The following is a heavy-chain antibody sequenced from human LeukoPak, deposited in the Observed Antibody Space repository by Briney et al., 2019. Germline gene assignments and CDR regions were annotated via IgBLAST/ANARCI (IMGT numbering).Heavy chain of an antibody. CDR3: ARRGSLLWFGEFRDNWFDP. CDR1: GYTFTGYY. Sequence: ASVKVSCKASGYTFTGYYMHWVRQAPGQGLEWMGWINPNSGGTNYAQKFQGRVTMTRDTSISTAYMELSRLRSDDTAVYYCARRGSLLWFGEFRDNWFDPWGQGTLVTVSS. D-gene: IGHD3-10*01. J-gene: IGHJ5*02. V-gene: IGHV1-2*02. CDR2: INPNSGGT.